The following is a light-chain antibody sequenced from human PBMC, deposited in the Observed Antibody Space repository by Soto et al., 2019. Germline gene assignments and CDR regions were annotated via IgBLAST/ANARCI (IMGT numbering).Light chain of an antibody. CDR2: GVT. CDR3: TSYSSGDIFYV. CDR1: TSDVGGYYS. J-gene: IGLJ1*01. Sequence: QSVLTQPASVSGSPGQSITISCTGTTSDVGGYYSVAWYRQHPGKAPKLIIYGVTNRPSGVSDRFSASKSGNTASLTISGLQAEDEADYFCTSYSSGDIFYVFGTGTKLTVL. V-gene: IGLV2-14*01.